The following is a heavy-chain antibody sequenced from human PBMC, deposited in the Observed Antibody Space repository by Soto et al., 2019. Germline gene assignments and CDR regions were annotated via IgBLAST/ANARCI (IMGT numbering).Heavy chain of an antibody. CDR1: GFTFSSYG. J-gene: IGHJ6*02. CDR2: ISYDGSNK. CDR3: AKDLGAERYGMDV. Sequence: QVQLVESGGGVVQPGRSLRLSCAASGFTFSSYGMHWVRQAPGKGLEWVAVISYDGSNKYYADSVKGRFTISIDNSKNTLYLQMNSLRAEDTAVYYCAKDLGAERYGMDVWGQGTTVTVSS. D-gene: IGHD3-16*01. V-gene: IGHV3-30*18.